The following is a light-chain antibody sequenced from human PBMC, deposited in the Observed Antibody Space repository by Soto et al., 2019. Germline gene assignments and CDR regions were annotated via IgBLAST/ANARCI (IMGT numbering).Light chain of an antibody. CDR3: QQYGSSGT. Sequence: EIVMTQSPAALSVSPGDKVTLSCRASQSVSNNLAWYQQKPGQAPRLLIYFASTRATGIPARFSGSGSGTEFSLTISSLQSEDLGLYYCQQYGSSGTFGPGTKVDIK. J-gene: IGKJ3*01. CDR2: FAS. V-gene: IGKV3-15*01. CDR1: QSVSNN.